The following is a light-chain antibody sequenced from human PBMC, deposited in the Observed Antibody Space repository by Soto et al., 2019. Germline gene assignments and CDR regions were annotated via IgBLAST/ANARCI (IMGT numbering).Light chain of an antibody. Sequence: EIVLTQSPGTLSLSPGETATLSCRASQTIGRNYLAWYQQKPGQAPRLLVYGASTRATGIPARSSGSGSGTEFTLTISSLQSEDFAVYYCQQYNNWPPTFGQGTKVDIK. CDR3: QQYNNWPPT. V-gene: IGKV3-15*01. CDR2: GAS. J-gene: IGKJ1*01. CDR1: QTIGRN.